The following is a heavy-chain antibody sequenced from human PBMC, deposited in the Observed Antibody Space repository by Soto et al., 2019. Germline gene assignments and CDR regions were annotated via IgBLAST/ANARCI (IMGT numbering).Heavy chain of an antibody. V-gene: IGHV4-61*01. CDR1: GVSGINGMYD. Sequence: PSWTXSLTCTVSGVSGINGMYDWSWIRQPPGKGLEWIGNVYFTGTTIYNPSLKSRVTMSLDTYKDQFFLKLTTVPDADTDVYYCPSYCNNYECRHLYYFEHWGLRTLVNVYS. J-gene: IGHJ4*02. CDR3: PSYCNNYECRHLYYFEH. D-gene: IGHD2-8*01. CDR2: VYFTGTT.